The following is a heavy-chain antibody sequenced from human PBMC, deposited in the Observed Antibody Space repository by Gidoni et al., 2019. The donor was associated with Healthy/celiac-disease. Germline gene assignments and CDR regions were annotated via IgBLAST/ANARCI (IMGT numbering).Heavy chain of an antibody. CDR3: AKGATHSDAFDI. J-gene: IGHJ3*02. D-gene: IGHD5-12*01. Sequence: EVQLLESGGGVVQPGGSLRLSCAASGFTFISYAMSWVRQAPGKGLEWVSAISGSGGSTYYADSVKGRFTISRDNSKNTLYLQMNSLRAEDTAVYYCAKGATHSDAFDIWGQGTMVTVSS. CDR1: GFTFISYA. CDR2: ISGSGGST. V-gene: IGHV3-23*01.